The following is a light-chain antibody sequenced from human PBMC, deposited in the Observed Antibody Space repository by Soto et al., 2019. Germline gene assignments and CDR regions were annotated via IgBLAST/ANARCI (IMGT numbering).Light chain of an antibody. CDR2: GAS. CDR3: QQYGSSPLT. Sequence: EIVLTQSPGTLSLSPGERATLSCRASQSVSSSYLAWDQQKPGQAPRLLIYGASSSATGIPDRFSGSGSGSDFTLTFSRLEPEDFAVCYCQQYGSSPLTFGGGTKVEIK. J-gene: IGKJ4*01. V-gene: IGKV3-20*01. CDR1: QSVSSSY.